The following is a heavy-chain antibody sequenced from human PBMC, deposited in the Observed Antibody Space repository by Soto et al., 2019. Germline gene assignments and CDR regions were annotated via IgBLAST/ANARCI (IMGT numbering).Heavy chain of an antibody. CDR2: IQSGGTT. CDR1: GFTVSSKY. V-gene: IGHV3-66*01. CDR3: ARDDVLCDGGRCYGIPMDF. D-gene: IGHD2-15*01. J-gene: IGHJ6*03. Sequence: GGSLRLSCAASGFTVSSKYMTWVRQAPGKGLEWVSLIQSGGTTYYADSVKGRFTISRDTSENTLHLQMDSLRVEDTAVYYCARDDVLCDGGRCYGIPMDFWGTGTTVNVFS.